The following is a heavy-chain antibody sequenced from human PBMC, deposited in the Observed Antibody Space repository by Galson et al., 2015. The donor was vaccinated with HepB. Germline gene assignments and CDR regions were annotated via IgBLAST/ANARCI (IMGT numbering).Heavy chain of an antibody. CDR1: GFTFSYHG. V-gene: IGHV3-33*01. D-gene: IGHD3-22*01. Sequence: SLRLSCAASGFTFSYHGMHWVRQAPGKGLEWVAVIWSDGRNEHYADSVKGRFTISRDNSKNTLYLQMNSLRTEDTAVYYCAREPRTRRYYYDSSTYGPVDYWGQGSLVTVSS. CDR3: AREPRTRRYYYDSSTYGPVDY. CDR2: IWSDGRNE. J-gene: IGHJ4*02.